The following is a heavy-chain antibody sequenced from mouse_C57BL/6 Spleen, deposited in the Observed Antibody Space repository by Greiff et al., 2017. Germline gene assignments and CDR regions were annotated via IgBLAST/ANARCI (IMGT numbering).Heavy chain of an antibody. Sequence: QVQLQQPGTELVKPGASVKLSCKASGYTFTSYWMHWVKQRPGQGLEWIGNINPSNGGTNYNEKFKSKATLTVDKSSSTAYMQLSSLTSEDSADYYCARWALLRDYAMDYWGQGTSVTVSS. D-gene: IGHD1-1*01. V-gene: IGHV1-53*01. CDR2: INPSNGGT. CDR1: GYTFTSYW. CDR3: ARWALLRDYAMDY. J-gene: IGHJ4*01.